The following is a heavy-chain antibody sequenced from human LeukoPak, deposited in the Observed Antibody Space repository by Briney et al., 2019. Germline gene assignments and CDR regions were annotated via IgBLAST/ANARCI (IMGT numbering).Heavy chain of an antibody. Sequence: PGGSLRLSCAASGFTFSSYAMHWVRQAPGKGLEWVAVISYDGSNKYYADSVKGRFTISRDNSKNTLYLQMNSLRAEDTAVYYCAKDLPYCSSTSCMDYWGQGTLVTVSS. CDR1: GFTFSSYA. D-gene: IGHD2-2*01. CDR2: ISYDGSNK. CDR3: AKDLPYCSSTSCMDY. J-gene: IGHJ4*02. V-gene: IGHV3-30*04.